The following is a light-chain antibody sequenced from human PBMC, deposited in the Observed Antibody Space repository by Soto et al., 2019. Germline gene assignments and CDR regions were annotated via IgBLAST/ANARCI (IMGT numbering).Light chain of an antibody. CDR3: QQYNNWPPLT. V-gene: IGKV3-15*01. CDR1: QSVSSN. CDR2: GAS. Sequence: EIVMTQSPATLSVSPGESATLSCRASQSVSSNLAWYQQKPGQAPRLLIYGASTRATGIPDRFSGSGSGTEFTLTISSLQSEDFAVYYCQQYNNWPPLTFGGGTKVEIK. J-gene: IGKJ4*01.